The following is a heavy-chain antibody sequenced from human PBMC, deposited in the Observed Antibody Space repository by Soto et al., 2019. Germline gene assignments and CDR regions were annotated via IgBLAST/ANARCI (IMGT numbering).Heavy chain of an antibody. Sequence: QVQLQESGPGLVQASQTLSLTCTVSGGPITTGGHFWSWIRRSPGKGLEWIAYIYYSGTTHYNPARKSRVTISIDTFKKQFSLNLSSVTAADTAVYYCARAVSGSYLDSWGQGTLVTVSS. CDR3: ARAVSGSYLDS. J-gene: IGHJ4*02. V-gene: IGHV4-31*03. CDR1: GGPITTGGHF. D-gene: IGHD1-26*01. CDR2: IYYSGTT.